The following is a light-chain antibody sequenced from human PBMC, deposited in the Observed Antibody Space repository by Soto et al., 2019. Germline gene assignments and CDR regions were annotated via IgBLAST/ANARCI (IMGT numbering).Light chain of an antibody. CDR2: DAS. CDR1: QSISGW. CDR3: QQYHSYSWT. V-gene: IGKV1-5*01. J-gene: IGKJ1*01. Sequence: DIQMTQSPTTLSASLGDRVTITCRASQSISGWLAWYQQKPGEAPKLLIYDASTLESGVSSRFSGSGSGTEFTLTISSLQPDDFATYFCQQYHSYSWTFGQGTKVDIK.